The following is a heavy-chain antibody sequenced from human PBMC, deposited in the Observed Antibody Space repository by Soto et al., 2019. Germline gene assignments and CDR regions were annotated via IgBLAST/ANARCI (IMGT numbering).Heavy chain of an antibody. Sequence: GGSLRLSCAASGFTFSSYAMSWVRQAPGKGLEWVSAISGSGGSTYYADSVKGRFTISRDNSKNTLYLQMNSLRAEDTAVYYCEKSRVVRGVSLLFDYWGQGTLVTVYS. CDR3: EKSRVVRGVSLLFDY. CDR1: GFTFSSYA. CDR2: ISGSGGST. J-gene: IGHJ4*02. V-gene: IGHV3-23*01. D-gene: IGHD3-10*01.